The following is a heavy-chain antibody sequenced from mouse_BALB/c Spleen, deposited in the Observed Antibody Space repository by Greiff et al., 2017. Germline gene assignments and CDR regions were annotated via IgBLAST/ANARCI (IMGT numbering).Heavy chain of an antibody. CDR1: GFTFSNYW. CDR3: TRDYGYYYAMDY. V-gene: IGHV6-6*02. CDR2: IRLKSNNYAT. J-gene: IGHJ4*01. D-gene: IGHD2-4*01. Sequence: EVKVEESGGGLVQPGGSMKLSCVASGFTFSNYWMNWVRQSPEKGLEWVAEIRLKSNNYATHYAESVKGRFTISRDDSKSSVYLQMNNLRAEDTGIYYCTRDYGYYYAMDYWGQGTSVTVSS.